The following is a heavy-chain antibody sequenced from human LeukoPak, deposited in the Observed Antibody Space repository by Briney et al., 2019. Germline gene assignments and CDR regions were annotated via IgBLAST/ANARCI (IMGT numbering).Heavy chain of an antibody. J-gene: IGHJ4*02. CDR1: GYTFTSYD. V-gene: IGHV1-8*01. Sequence: ASVTVSCKASGYTFTSYDIHWVRQATGQGLEWMGWMDPNSDNTIYAQKFQGRVTMTRDTSISTAYMELRSLRSEDTAVYYCMSTSNWGSVIFDYWGQGTLVTVSS. CDR3: MSTSNWGSVIFDY. D-gene: IGHD7-27*01. CDR2: MDPNSDNT.